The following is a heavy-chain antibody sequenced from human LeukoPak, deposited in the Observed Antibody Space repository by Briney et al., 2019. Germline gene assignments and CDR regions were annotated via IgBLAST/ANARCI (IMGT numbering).Heavy chain of an antibody. J-gene: IGHJ4*02. D-gene: IGHD3-3*02. V-gene: IGHV3-23*01. Sequence: GGSLRLSCAASGFTFGLYAMNWVRQAPGKGLEWVATVSGSGSNRYYAGSVEGRFTISRDNSKNTLYLQMNSLRAEDTALYYCAKDIRGHNQPSQDWGQGTLVTVSS. CDR2: VSGSGSNR. CDR1: GFTFGLYA. CDR3: AKDIRGHNQPSQD.